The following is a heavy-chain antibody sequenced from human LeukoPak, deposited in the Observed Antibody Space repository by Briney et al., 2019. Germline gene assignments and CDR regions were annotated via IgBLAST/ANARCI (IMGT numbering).Heavy chain of an antibody. D-gene: IGHD2-2*01. CDR1: GVTFDDYG. Sequence: GGSLRLSCAASGVTFDDYGMGWVRHAPGEGLEWISGVNLNGVSTVYADSVKGRFTISRDNAKNSLYLQMNSLRAEDTALYYCVRDRCSSTSCHDSPNWFDPWGQGTLVTVSS. CDR3: VRDRCSSTSCHDSPNWFDP. CDR2: VNLNGVST. V-gene: IGHV3-20*04. J-gene: IGHJ5*02.